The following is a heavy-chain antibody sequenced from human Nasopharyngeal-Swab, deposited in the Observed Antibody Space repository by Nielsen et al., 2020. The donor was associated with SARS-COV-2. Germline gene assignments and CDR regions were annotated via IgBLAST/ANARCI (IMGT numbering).Heavy chain of an antibody. J-gene: IGHJ4*02. V-gene: IGHV3-7*01. D-gene: IGHD5-18*01. CDR3: ARDRRIQLWFGGGYFDY. CDR1: EFTFSSYW. CDR2: INQDGSEK. Sequence: GESLKISCAAYEFTFSSYWMSWVRQAPGKGLEWVANINQDGSEKYYVDSVKGRFTISRDNAKNSLYLQMNNLRAEDTAVYYCARDRRIQLWFGGGYFDYWGQGTLVTVSS.